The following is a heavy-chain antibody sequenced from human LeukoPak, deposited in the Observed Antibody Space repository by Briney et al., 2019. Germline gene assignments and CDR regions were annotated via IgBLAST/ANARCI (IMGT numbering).Heavy chain of an antibody. V-gene: IGHV1-2*02. CDR2: INPNSGGT. Sequence: ASVKVSCKASGYTFTGYYMHWVRQAPGQGLEWMGWINPNSGGTNYAQKFQGRVTMTRDTSISTAYMELRSLRSDDTAVYYCARAGRCDYGGNPLGFDPWGQGTLVTVSS. CDR1: GYTFTGYY. D-gene: IGHD4-23*01. J-gene: IGHJ5*02. CDR3: ARAGRCDYGGNPLGFDP.